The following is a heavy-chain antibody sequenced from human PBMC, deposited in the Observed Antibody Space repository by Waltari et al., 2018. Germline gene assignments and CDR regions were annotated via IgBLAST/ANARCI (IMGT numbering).Heavy chain of an antibody. J-gene: IGHJ3*02. Sequence: QVQLQESGPGLVKPSQTLSLTCTVSGGSISSGGYYWSWIRPHPGKGLEWIGYIYHSGSTYYNPSLKSRVTISVDRSKNQFSLKLSSVTAADTAVYYCARDIVLMVYAKGRAFDIWGQGTMVTVSS. D-gene: IGHD2-8*01. V-gene: IGHV4-31*03. CDR3: ARDIVLMVYAKGRAFDI. CDR2: IYHSGST. CDR1: GGSISSGGYY.